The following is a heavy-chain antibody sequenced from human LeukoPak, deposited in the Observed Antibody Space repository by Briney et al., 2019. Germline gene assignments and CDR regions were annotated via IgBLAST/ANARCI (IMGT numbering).Heavy chain of an antibody. Sequence: GESLKISCKGSGYSFTSYWIGWVRQMPGKGLEWMGIIYPGDSDTRYSPSFQGQVTISADKSISTAYLQWSSLKASDTAMYYCARRYDSSGYYLEGAFDIWGQGTVVTVSS. CDR1: GYSFTSYW. D-gene: IGHD3-22*01. J-gene: IGHJ3*02. CDR3: ARRYDSSGYYLEGAFDI. V-gene: IGHV5-51*01. CDR2: IYPGDSDT.